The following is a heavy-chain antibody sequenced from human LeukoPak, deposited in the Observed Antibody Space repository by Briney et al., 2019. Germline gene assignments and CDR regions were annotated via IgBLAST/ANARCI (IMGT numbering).Heavy chain of an antibody. V-gene: IGHV4-4*09. CDR2: IYTSGST. CDR1: GGSIISYY. CDR3: ARTHSSGYYYYYMDV. D-gene: IGHD3-22*01. J-gene: IGHJ6*03. Sequence: PSETLSLTCTVSGGSIISYYWSWIRQPPGKGLEWIGYIYTSGSTNYNPSLKSRVTISVDTSKNQFSLKLRSVTAADTAVYYCARTHSSGYYYYYMDVWGKGTTVTVSS.